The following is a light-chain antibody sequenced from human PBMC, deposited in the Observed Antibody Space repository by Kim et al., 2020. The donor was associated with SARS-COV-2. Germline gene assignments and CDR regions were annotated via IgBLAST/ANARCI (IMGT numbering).Light chain of an antibody. CDR2: HAS. CDR3: QQSSSRPLT. J-gene: IGKJ4*01. V-gene: IGKV3-11*01. Sequence: IVLTPSPATLSLSPGERATLSCRASQSVDRSLSWYQLKPGQTPRLLIYHASTRATGIPARFSGSGSATDFTLTISSLEPEDFAVFYCQQSSSRPLTFGGGTKVDIK. CDR1: QSVDRS.